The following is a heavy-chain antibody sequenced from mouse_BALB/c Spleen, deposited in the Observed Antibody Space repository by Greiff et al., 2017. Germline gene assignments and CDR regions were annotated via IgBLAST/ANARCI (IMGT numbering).Heavy chain of an antibody. CDR2: INPSNGGT. J-gene: IGHJ4*01. CDR1: GYTFTSYY. CDR3: TNDYDAAMDY. V-gene: IGHV1S81*02. D-gene: IGHD2-4*01. Sequence: VQLQQSGAELVKPGASVKLSCKASGYTFTSYYMYWVKQRPGQGLEWIGEINPSNGGTNFNEKFKSKATLTVDKSSSTAYMQLSTLTSEDSAVYYCTNDYDAAMDYWGQGTSVTVSS.